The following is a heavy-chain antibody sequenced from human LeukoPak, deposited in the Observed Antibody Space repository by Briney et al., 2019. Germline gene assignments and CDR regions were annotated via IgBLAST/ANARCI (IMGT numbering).Heavy chain of an antibody. CDR2: INPNSGGT. CDR1: GFTFTGYY. Sequence: ASVKVSCKASGFTFTGYYMHWVRQAPGQGLEWMGWINPNSGGTNYAQKFQGRVTMTRDTSISTAYMELSRLRSDDTAVYYCARDPGDFWSGYSFYYYYYYMDVWGKGTTVTVSS. CDR3: ARDPGDFWSGYSFYYYYYYMDV. J-gene: IGHJ6*03. D-gene: IGHD3-3*01. V-gene: IGHV1-2*02.